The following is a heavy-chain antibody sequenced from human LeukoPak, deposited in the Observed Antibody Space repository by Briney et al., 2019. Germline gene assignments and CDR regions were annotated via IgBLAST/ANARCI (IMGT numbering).Heavy chain of an antibody. J-gene: IGHJ5*02. V-gene: IGHV3-23*01. CDR3: AKDGTTAIPSWFDP. CDR1: GFNFTNYA. Sequence: GGSLRLSCAASGFNFTNYAMNWVRQAPGRGLAWVSLISSSGGSTYYAGSVKGRFTISRDNSKNTLYLQMNSLRAEDTATYYCAKDGTTAIPSWFDPWGQGTLVTVSS. CDR2: ISSSGGST. D-gene: IGHD2-21*02.